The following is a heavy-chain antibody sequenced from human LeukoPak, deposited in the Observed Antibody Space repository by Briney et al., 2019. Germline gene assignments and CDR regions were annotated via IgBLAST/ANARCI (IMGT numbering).Heavy chain of an antibody. J-gene: IGHJ4*02. D-gene: IGHD6-13*01. CDR2: IYYSGST. CDR3: ARLYSSSWLYFDY. V-gene: IGHV4-61*08. Sequence: SQTLSLTCTVSGGSISSGGYYWSWIRQPPGKGLEWIGYIYYSGSTNYNPSLKSRVTISVDTSKNQFSLKLSSVTAADTAVYYCARLYSSSWLYFDYWGQGTLVTVSS. CDR1: GGSISSGGYY.